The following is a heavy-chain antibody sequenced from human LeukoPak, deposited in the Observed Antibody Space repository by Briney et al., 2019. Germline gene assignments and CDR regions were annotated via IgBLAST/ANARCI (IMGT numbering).Heavy chain of an antibody. CDR3: ARVPLKHRDRPFDY. J-gene: IGHJ4*02. CDR2: MNPNSGNT. CDR1: GYTFTSYD. D-gene: IGHD6-6*01. V-gene: IGHV1-8*01. Sequence: ASVKVSCKASGYTFTSYDINWVRQATGQGLEWMGWMNPNSGNTGYAQKFQGRVTMTRNTSISTAYMELSSLRSEDTAVYYCARVPLKHRDRPFDYWGQGTLVTVSS.